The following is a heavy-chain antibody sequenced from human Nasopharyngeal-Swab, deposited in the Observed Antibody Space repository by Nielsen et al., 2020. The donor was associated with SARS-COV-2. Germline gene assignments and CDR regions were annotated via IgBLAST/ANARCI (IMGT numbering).Heavy chain of an antibody. V-gene: IGHV4-31*03. CDR2: IYYSGST. CDR3: ARDRRAQSGRWFGEPWNYYGMDV. CDR1: GASISSGGYS. Sequence: TLSPTCTVSGASISSGGYSGCCSRQHPGKSLEWIWYIYYSGSTYYNPSLKSRVTIAVDTSKNQISLKLSSVTAADTAVYYCARDRRAQSGRWFGEPWNYYGMDVWGQGTTVTVSS. D-gene: IGHD3-10*01. J-gene: IGHJ6*02.